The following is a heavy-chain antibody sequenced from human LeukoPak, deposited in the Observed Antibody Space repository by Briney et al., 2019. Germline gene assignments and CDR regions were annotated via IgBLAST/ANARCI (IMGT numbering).Heavy chain of an antibody. Sequence: GGSLTLSCAASGFTFSSYAMHWVRQAPGKGLEYVSAISSNGGSTYYANSVKGRFTISRDNSKNTLYLQMGSLRAEDMAVYYCARVLGDILTGFFDYWGQGTLVTVSS. V-gene: IGHV3-64*01. J-gene: IGHJ4*02. CDR1: GFTFSSYA. CDR3: ARVLGDILTGFFDY. CDR2: ISSNGGST. D-gene: IGHD3-9*01.